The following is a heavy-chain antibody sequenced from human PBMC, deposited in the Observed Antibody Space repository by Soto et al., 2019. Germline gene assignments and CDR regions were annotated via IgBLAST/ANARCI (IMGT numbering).Heavy chain of an antibody. CDR1: GFTFSNAW. Sequence: GGSLRLSCAASGFTFSNAWMSWVRQAPGKGLEWVGRIKSKTDGGTTDYAAPVKGRFTISRDDSKNTLYLQMNSLKTEDTAVYYCTAAEGSHGDYFDYWGQGTMVTVSS. J-gene: IGHJ4*02. CDR2: IKSKTDGGTT. V-gene: IGHV3-15*01. CDR3: TAAEGSHGDYFDY. D-gene: IGHD1-26*01.